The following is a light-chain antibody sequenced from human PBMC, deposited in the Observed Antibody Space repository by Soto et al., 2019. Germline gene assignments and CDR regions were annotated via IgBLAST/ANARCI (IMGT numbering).Light chain of an antibody. J-gene: IGKJ4*01. CDR3: QKYSNVPA. CDR2: AAS. CDR1: QCISNY. V-gene: IGKV1-27*01. Sequence: DIQMTQSPSSLSASVGDRVTITSRASQCISNYLAWYQQIPGKVPKLLISAASTLQSGVPSRFSGSGSGTDFTLTISSLQPEDVATYYCQKYSNVPAFGGGTKVEIK.